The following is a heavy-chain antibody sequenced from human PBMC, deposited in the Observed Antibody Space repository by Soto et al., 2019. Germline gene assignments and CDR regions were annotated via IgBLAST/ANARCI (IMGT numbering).Heavy chain of an antibody. Sequence: GGSLRLSCAASGFTFSSYSMNWVRQAPGKGLEWVSYISSSSSTIYYADSVKGRFTISRDNAKNSLYLQMNSLRDEDTAVYYCARDTGFTVTTDAFDIWGQGTMVTVSS. CDR1: GFTFSSYS. V-gene: IGHV3-48*02. CDR2: ISSSSSTI. D-gene: IGHD4-17*01. CDR3: ARDTGFTVTTDAFDI. J-gene: IGHJ3*02.